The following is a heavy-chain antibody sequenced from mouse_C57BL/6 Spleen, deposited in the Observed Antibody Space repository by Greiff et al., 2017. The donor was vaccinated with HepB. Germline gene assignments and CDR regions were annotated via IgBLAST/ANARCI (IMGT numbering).Heavy chain of an antibody. CDR1: GYTFTSYW. J-gene: IGHJ2*01. Sequence: QVQLQQPGAELVKPGASVKLSCKASGYTFTSYWMHWVKQRPGQGLEWIGMIHPNSGSTNYNEKFKSKATLTVDKSSSTAYMQLSSLTSEDSAVYYCAREKGGSYPYFDYWGQGTTLTVSS. V-gene: IGHV1-64*01. D-gene: IGHD1-1*02. CDR2: IHPNSGST. CDR3: AREKGGSYPYFDY.